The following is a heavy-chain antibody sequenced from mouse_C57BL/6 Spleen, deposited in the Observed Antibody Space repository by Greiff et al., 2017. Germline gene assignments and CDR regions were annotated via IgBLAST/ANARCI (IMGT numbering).Heavy chain of an antibody. D-gene: IGHD1-1*01. CDR3: ARYYGSSYDYFDY. CDR2: IRNKANGYTT. CDR1: GFTFTDYY. V-gene: IGHV7-3*01. J-gene: IGHJ2*01. Sequence: VQLKESGGGLVQPGGSLSLSCAASGFTFTDYYMSWVRQPPGKALEWLGFIRNKANGYTTEYSASVKGRFTISRDNSQSILYLQMNALRAEDSATYYCARYYGSSYDYFDYWGQGTTLTVSS.